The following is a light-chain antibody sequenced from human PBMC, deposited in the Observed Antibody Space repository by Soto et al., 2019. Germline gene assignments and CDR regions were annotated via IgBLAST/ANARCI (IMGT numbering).Light chain of an antibody. CDR1: QTVSSS. CDR2: EAS. V-gene: IGKV3-11*01. CDR3: QQRGNWPLT. Sequence: EIVMTQSPATLSVSPGERATLSCRASQTVSSSLAWYQQKPGQAPRLLIYEASNRATGIPARFSGSGSGADFTLTISSLEPEDFAAYYCQQRGNWPLTFGGGTKV. J-gene: IGKJ4*01.